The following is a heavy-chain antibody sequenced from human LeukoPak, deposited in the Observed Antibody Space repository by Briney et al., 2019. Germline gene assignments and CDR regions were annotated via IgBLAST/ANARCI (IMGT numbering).Heavy chain of an antibody. CDR3: ARLTSGYDILTGYYSFDY. D-gene: IGHD3-9*01. CDR2: IYSSGGG. J-gene: IGHJ4*02. CDR1: GDSINNYY. Sequence: SETLSLTCTVSGDSINNYYWNWIRQFPGEGLEWIGYIYSSGGGNYNPSLKSRVTISVDTSKNQFSLKLSSVTAADTAVYYCARLTSGYDILTGYYSFDYWGQGTLVTVSS. V-gene: IGHV4-4*08.